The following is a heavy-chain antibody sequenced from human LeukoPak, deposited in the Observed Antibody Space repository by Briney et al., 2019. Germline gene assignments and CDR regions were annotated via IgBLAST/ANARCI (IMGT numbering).Heavy chain of an antibody. V-gene: IGHV3-13*01. D-gene: IGHD6-19*01. J-gene: IGHJ4*02. Sequence: GESLKISCAASGFTFSSYGMHWVRQATGKGLGWVSAISTAGDTYYPGSVKGRFTISRENAKNSLYLQVNSLRAGDTAVYYCARGMLAVAGTPVFDYWGQGTLVTVSS. CDR1: GFTFSSYG. CDR2: ISTAGDT. CDR3: ARGMLAVAGTPVFDY.